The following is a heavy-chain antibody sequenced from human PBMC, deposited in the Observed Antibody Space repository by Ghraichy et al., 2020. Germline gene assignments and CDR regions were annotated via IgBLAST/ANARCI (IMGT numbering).Heavy chain of an antibody. CDR3: ARGPLYCSPTFCYPFHKLHHLEV. CDR2: INHGGDT. CDR1: GGSLSGNYY. V-gene: IGHV4-34*01. Sequence: SQTLSLTCGVYGGSLSGNYYWNWIRQPPGQGLEWIGDINHGGDTTYTPSLQSRVTISRDTSKNQFSLRLTSVTAADTAVYYCARGPLYCSPTFCYPFHKLHHLEVWGKGTTVAVSS. J-gene: IGHJ6*04. D-gene: IGHD2-15*01.